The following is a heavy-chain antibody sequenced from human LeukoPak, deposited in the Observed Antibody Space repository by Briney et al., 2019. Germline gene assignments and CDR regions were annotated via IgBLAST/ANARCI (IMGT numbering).Heavy chain of an antibody. CDR3: ARDLGTGVDY. CDR2: IYYSGST. J-gene: IGHJ4*02. CDR1: GGSVSSGNYY. D-gene: IGHD3/OR15-3a*01. V-gene: IGHV4-61*01. Sequence: PSETLSLTCTVSGGSVSSGNYYWSWIRQPPGKGLEWIGYIYYSGSTNYNPSLKSRVTISVDTSKNQFSLKLSSVTAADTAVYYRARDLGTGVDYWGQGTLVTVSS.